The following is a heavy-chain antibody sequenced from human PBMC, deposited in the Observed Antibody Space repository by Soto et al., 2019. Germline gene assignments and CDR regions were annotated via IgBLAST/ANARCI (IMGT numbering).Heavy chain of an antibody. Sequence: QVQLQESGPGLVKPSETLSLTCTVSGGSVSSGSYYWSWIRQPPGKGLEWIGYIYYSGSTNYNPSLKSRLTISVDTSKNQFSLKLSSVTAADTAVYYCASDYYGMDVWGQGTTVTVSS. CDR1: GGSVSSGSYY. J-gene: IGHJ6*02. CDR3: ASDYYGMDV. CDR2: IYYSGST. V-gene: IGHV4-61*01.